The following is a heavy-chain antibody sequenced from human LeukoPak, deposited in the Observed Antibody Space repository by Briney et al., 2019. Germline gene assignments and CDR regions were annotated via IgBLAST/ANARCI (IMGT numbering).Heavy chain of an antibody. Sequence: LETLSLTCVVYGGSFSGYYWSWIRQPPGKGLEWTGEIDQSGTTNYNPSLESRVTISIDTSKKHFSLTLTSMTAADTAVYYCARVPHYYFGYGYFDTWGQGTRVTVSS. CDR3: ARVPHYYFGYGYFDT. J-gene: IGHJ4*02. V-gene: IGHV4-34*01. CDR2: IDQSGTT. D-gene: IGHD3-10*01. CDR1: GGSFSGYY.